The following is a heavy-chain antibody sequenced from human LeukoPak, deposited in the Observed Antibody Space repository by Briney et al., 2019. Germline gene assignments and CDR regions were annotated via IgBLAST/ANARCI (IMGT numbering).Heavy chain of an antibody. V-gene: IGHV4-34*01. Sequence: SETLSLTCAVYGGSSSTHYWRWIRQPPGKGLEWIGEFGHGGNTNYKSSLKSRDTISIGTSQNHFSLKLSSVTAADTAVYYCALRDPAGYYYIDAWGQGTSVTVSS. CDR3: ALRDPAGYYYIDA. J-gene: IGHJ6*03. CDR1: GGSSSTHY. CDR2: FGHGGNT.